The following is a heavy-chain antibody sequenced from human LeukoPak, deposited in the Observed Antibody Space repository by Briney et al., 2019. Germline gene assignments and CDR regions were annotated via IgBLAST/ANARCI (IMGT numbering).Heavy chain of an antibody. CDR2: INHSGNT. V-gene: IGHV4-34*01. J-gene: IGHJ4*02. CDR1: GGSFSGYY. D-gene: IGHD6-19*01. CDR3: AIDSSGWPNFDY. Sequence: SGTLSLTCAVYGGSFSGYYWSWIRQPPGKGLEWIGEINHSGNTNYNPSFKSRVTISVDMTKNQFSLKLSSMTAADTAVYYCAIDSSGWPNFDYWGQGTLVTVSS.